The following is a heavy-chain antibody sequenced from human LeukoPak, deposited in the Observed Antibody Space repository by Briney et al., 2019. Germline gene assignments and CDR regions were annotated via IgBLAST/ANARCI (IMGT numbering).Heavy chain of an antibody. CDR2: ISGSGGST. J-gene: IGHJ5*02. CDR3: ARVGAVAGATWIDP. CDR1: GFTFSSYT. D-gene: IGHD6-19*01. Sequence: GGSLRLSCAASGFTFSSYTMNWVRQAPGKGLEWVSAISGSGGSTYYADSVKGRFTISRDNSKNTLYLQMNSLRAEDTAVYYCARVGAVAGATWIDPWGQGTLVAVSS. V-gene: IGHV3-23*01.